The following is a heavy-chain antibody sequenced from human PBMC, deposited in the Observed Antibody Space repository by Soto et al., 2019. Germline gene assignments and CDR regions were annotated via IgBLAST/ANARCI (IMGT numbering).Heavy chain of an antibody. CDR3: ARGRYGDY. CDR1: GYAFTTYG. CDR2: ISAHNGNT. D-gene: IGHD1-1*01. J-gene: IGHJ4*02. Sequence: QVHLVQSGAEVKKPGSSVKVSCKGSGYAFTTYGITWVRQAPGQGLEWMGWISAHNGNTNYAQKLQGRGTVTRDTSTRTAYMELRRLRSDDTAVYYCARGRYGDYWGQGALVPVSS. V-gene: IGHV1-18*01.